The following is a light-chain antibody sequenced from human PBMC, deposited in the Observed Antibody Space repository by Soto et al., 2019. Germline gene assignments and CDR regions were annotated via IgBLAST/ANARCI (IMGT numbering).Light chain of an antibody. V-gene: IGKV1-5*01. Sequence: DIQMTQSPSTLSASVGDRVTITCRASQSITRWLAWVQQKPGKAPNLLIYDASNLESGVPSRFSGSGSGTEFTLTISSLQPDDFATYYCQQYYNYPFTFGPGTKVDIK. CDR3: QQYYNYPFT. J-gene: IGKJ3*01. CDR2: DAS. CDR1: QSITRW.